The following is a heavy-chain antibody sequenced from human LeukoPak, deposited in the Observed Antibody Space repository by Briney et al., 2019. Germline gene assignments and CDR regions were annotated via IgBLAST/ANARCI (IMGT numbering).Heavy chain of an antibody. CDR2: ISYDGSNK. CDR1: GFTFSSYG. J-gene: IGHJ5*02. D-gene: IGHD2-2*01. V-gene: IGHV3-30*18. CDR3: AKDKYQLPNWFDP. Sequence: GGSLRLSCAASGFTFSSYGMPWVRQAPGKGLEWVAVISYDGSNKYYADSVKGRFTISRDNSKNTLYLQMNSLRDEDTAVYYCAKDKYQLPNWFDPWGQGTLVTVSS.